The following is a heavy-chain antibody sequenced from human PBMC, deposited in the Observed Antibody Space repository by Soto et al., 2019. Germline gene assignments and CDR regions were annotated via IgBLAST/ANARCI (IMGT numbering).Heavy chain of an antibody. CDR3: VRHGSVEYGDYTYVYGMDV. CDR1: GYIFTMYR. D-gene: IGHD4-17*01. J-gene: IGHJ6*02. CDR2: IYPGDSET. V-gene: IGHV5-51*01. Sequence: GESLKISCKGSGYIFTMYRIGWVRQMPGKGLEWMGIIYPGDSETRYSPSFQGQVTISVDKSTSTTYLQWGSLKASDTATYYCVRHGSVEYGDYTYVYGMDVWGQGTTVTVSS.